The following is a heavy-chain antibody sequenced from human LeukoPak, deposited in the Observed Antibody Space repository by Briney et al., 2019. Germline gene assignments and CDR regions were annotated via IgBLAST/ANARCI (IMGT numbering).Heavy chain of an antibody. CDR1: GYTFTSYG. D-gene: IGHD6-19*01. CDR3: ARELSSGWYSSYYYYYGMDV. Sequence: ASVKASCKASGYTFTSYGISWVRQAPGQGLEWMGWISAYNGNTNYAQKLQGRVTMTTDTSTSTAYMELRSLRSDDTAVYYCARELSSGWYSSYYYYYGMDVWGQGTTVTVSS. V-gene: IGHV1-18*01. J-gene: IGHJ6*02. CDR2: ISAYNGNT.